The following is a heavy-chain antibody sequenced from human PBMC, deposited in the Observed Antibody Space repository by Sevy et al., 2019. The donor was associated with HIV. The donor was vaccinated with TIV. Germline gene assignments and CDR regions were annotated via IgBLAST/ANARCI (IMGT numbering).Heavy chain of an antibody. V-gene: IGHV3-21*01. D-gene: IGHD2-2*01. CDR2: ISSSSRYI. CDR1: GFTFSSNW. Sequence: GGSLRLSCATSGFTFSSNWMTWVRQAPGKGLEWVSSISSSSRYIYYADSVKGRFTISRDNAKNSVYLQMNSLRTEDTAVYYCARDGGCSTTSCLLYFDYWGQGTLVTVSS. CDR3: ARDGGCSTTSCLLYFDY. J-gene: IGHJ4*01.